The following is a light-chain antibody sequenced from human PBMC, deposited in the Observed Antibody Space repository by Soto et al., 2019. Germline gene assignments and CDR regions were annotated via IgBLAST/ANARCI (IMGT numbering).Light chain of an antibody. J-gene: IGKJ1*01. CDR2: GAS. CDR1: QSVSASL. CDR3: QQYGSSPRT. V-gene: IGKV3-20*01. Sequence: IVLTQSPGTLSLSPGERATLSCRASQSVSASLLAWYQQKPGQAPRLLIYGASSRATGIPDRFSGSGSGTDFTLTISRLEPEDFAVYYCQQYGSSPRTFGQGTKVEIK.